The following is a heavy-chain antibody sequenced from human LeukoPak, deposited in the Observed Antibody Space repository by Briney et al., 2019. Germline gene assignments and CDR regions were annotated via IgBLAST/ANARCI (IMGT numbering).Heavy chain of an antibody. CDR3: ARKRSGYYTGMGYYFDY. CDR2: INHSGST. V-gene: IGHV4-39*07. D-gene: IGHD3-3*01. J-gene: IGHJ4*02. CDR1: GGSISSGGYY. Sequence: IPSETLSLTCTVSGGSISSGGYYWSWIRQPPGKGLEWIGEINHSGSTNYNPSLKSRVTISVDTSKNQFSLKLSSVTAADTAVYYCARKRSGYYTGMGYYFDYWGQGTLVTVSS.